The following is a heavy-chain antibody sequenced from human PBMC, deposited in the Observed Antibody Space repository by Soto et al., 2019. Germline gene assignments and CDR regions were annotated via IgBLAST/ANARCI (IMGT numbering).Heavy chain of an antibody. J-gene: IGHJ4*02. D-gene: IGHD2-15*01. CDR3: VRQGSGSYSFDY. CDR2: ISSNGGST. Sequence: EVQLVESGGGLVQPGGTLRLSCAASGFTFSSYAMHWVRQAPGKGLEYVSAISSNGGSTYYANSLKGRFTISRDNSKNWLYLQMGSLRAEDMAVYYCVRQGSGSYSFDYWGQGTMVTVSS. CDR1: GFTFSSYA. V-gene: IGHV3-64*01.